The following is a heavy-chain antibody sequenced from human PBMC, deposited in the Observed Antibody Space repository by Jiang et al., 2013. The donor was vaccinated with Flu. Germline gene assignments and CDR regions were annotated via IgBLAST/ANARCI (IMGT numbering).Heavy chain of an antibody. D-gene: IGHD3-22*01. J-gene: IGHJ4*02. CDR3: ARQRGYYYGSFDY. CDR1: YW. CDR2: IYPGDSDT. Sequence: YWIGWVRQMPGKGLEWMGIIYPGDSDTRYSPSFQGQVTISADKSISTAYLQWSSLKASDTAMYYCARQRGYYYGSFDYWGQGTLVTVSS. V-gene: IGHV5-51*01.